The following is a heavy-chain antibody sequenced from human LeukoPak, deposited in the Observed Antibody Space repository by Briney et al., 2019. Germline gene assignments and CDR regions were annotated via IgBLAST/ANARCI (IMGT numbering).Heavy chain of an antibody. CDR1: GFTFSSYA. Sequence: GGSLRLSCAASGFTFSSYAMHWVRQAPGKGLEWVAVISYDGSNKYYADSVKGRFTISRDNSKNTLYLQMNSLRAEDTALYYCAKGLYCTSTSCSSRFDYWGQGTLVTVSS. CDR2: ISYDGSNK. CDR3: AKGLYCTSTSCSSRFDY. J-gene: IGHJ4*02. V-gene: IGHV3-30-3*01. D-gene: IGHD2-2*01.